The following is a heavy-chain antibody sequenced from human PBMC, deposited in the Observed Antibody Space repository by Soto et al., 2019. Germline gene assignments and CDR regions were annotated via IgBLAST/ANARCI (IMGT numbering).Heavy chain of an antibody. CDR3: ARDAGLGVNYYYYGMDV. V-gene: IGHV3-33*01. J-gene: IGHJ6*02. CDR2: IWYDGSNK. D-gene: IGHD3-10*01. CDR1: GFTSSSYG. Sequence: QVQLVESGGGVVQPGRSLRLSCAASGFTSSSYGMHWVRQAPGKGLEWVAVIWYDGSNKYYADSVKGRFTISRDNSKNTLYLQMNSLRAEDTAVYYCARDAGLGVNYYYYGMDVWGQGTTVTVSS.